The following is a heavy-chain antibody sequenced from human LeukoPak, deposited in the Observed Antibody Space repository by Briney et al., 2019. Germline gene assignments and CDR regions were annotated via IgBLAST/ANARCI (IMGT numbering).Heavy chain of an antibody. CDR1: GGSISSASYY. V-gene: IGHV4-39*01. Sequence: PSETLSLTCTVSGGSISSASYYRGWIRQPPGRGLEWIGTIYYSGSAYYNPSLKSRLTMSVDTSKNQFSLKLSSVTAADTAVYYCARQTIHSYYYYYMDVWGKGTTVTVSS. D-gene: IGHD3-3*01. CDR3: ARQTIHSYYYYYMDV. CDR2: IYYSGSA. J-gene: IGHJ6*03.